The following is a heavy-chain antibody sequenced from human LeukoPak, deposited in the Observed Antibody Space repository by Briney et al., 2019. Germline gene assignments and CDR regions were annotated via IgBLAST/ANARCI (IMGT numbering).Heavy chain of an antibody. V-gene: IGHV4-30-4*01. Sequence: SETLSLTCTVSGGSISSGDYYWSWIRQPPGKGLEWIGYIYYSGSTYYNPSLKSRVTISVDTSKNQFSLKLSSVTAADTAVYYCARGPSGDPFDYWGQGTLVTVSS. CDR2: IYYSGST. D-gene: IGHD4-17*01. CDR3: ARGPSGDPFDY. CDR1: GGSISSGDYY. J-gene: IGHJ4*02.